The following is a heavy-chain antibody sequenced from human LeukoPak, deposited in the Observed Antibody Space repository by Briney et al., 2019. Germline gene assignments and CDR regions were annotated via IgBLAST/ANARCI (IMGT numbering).Heavy chain of an antibody. Sequence: GGSLRLSCAVSGFTFSSYAMHWVRQAPGKGLEWVAVISFDGTNKYYAASVKGRFTMSRDNSKNTLYVQMNSLRPEDTAVYYCARGGGTTDSAWYGYYFDHWGRGTLVTVSS. D-gene: IGHD6-19*01. CDR3: ARGGGTTDSAWYGYYFDH. V-gene: IGHV3-30*04. J-gene: IGHJ4*02. CDR2: ISFDGTNK. CDR1: GFTFSSYA.